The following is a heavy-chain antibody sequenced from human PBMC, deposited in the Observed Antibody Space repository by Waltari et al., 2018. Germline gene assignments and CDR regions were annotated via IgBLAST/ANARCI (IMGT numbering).Heavy chain of an antibody. CDR3: ARGRRRLQLSD. V-gene: IGHV4-34*01. CDR2: ISHSGGT. Sequence: QVQLQQWGAGLLKPSETLSLICAVYGGSLSGYTWMWIRQFPGKGLEWIGEISHSGGTNYNPSLKRRINISVDMSKNQFSLKLKSVTAADTSVYYCARGRRRLQLSDWGQGTPVTVSS. D-gene: IGHD3-16*02. J-gene: IGHJ4*02. CDR1: GGSLSGYT.